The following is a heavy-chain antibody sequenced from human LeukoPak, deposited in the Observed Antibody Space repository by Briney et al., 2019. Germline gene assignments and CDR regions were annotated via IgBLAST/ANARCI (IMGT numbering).Heavy chain of an antibody. CDR1: GGSISSYY. J-gene: IGHJ5*02. Sequence: TPSETLSLTCTVSGGSISSYYWSWIRQPPGKGLEWIGYIYYSGSTNYNPSLKSRVTISVDTSKNQFSLKLSSVTAADTAVYYCARDHQWLGREGGFDPWGQGTLITVSS. V-gene: IGHV4-59*01. CDR3: ARDHQWLGREGGFDP. D-gene: IGHD6-19*01. CDR2: IYYSGST.